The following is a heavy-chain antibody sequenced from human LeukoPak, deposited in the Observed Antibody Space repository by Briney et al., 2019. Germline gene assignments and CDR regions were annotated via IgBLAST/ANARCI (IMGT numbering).Heavy chain of an antibody. D-gene: IGHD3-10*01. CDR1: GFTFSNYA. Sequence: GGSLRLSCAASGFTFSNYAMNWVRQAPGKGLEWVSVISGSGGSIDYADSVRGRFTISRDNSKNTLYLQMNSLRAEDTAIYYCAKAQGRITMVRGVIFDYWGQGTLVTVSS. CDR2: ISGSGGSI. V-gene: IGHV3-23*01. CDR3: AKAQGRITMVRGVIFDY. J-gene: IGHJ4*02.